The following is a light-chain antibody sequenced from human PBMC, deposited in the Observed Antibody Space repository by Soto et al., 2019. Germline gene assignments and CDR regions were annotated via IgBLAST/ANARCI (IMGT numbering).Light chain of an antibody. CDR2: AAS. CDR1: QSISNH. V-gene: IGKV1-17*01. Sequence: DIQMTQSPSSLSASVEDRVCITCRPRQSISNHLNWYQQKPGKAPKLLSFAASSLQSGVPSRFSGSGSGTEFTLTISSLQPDDFATYYCQHDNSYSEAFGQGAKVDIK. CDR3: QHDNSYSEA. J-gene: IGKJ1*01.